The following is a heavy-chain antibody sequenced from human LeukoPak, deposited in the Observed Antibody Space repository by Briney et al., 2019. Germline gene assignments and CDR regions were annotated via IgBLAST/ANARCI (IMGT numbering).Heavy chain of an antibody. D-gene: IGHD6-13*01. Sequence: PGGSLRLSCAASGFTFSKFAMSWVRQAPGKGPEWVSTISSSGGDTYYADSVKGRFTVSRDNSKNTLFLQMNSLRAEDTALYYCAKGSLGSWYFFDYCGQGTLVTVSS. CDR2: ISSSGGDT. CDR3: AKGSLGSWYFFDY. V-gene: IGHV3-23*01. J-gene: IGHJ4*02. CDR1: GFTFSKFA.